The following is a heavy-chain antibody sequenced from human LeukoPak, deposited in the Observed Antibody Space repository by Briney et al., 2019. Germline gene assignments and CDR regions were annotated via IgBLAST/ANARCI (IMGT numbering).Heavy chain of an antibody. CDR2: IYYSGST. CDR3: ARESGTLRYWFDP. CDR1: GGSISSYY. V-gene: IGHV4-59*01. D-gene: IGHD1-1*01. Sequence: PSETLSLXCTVSGGSISSYYWSWLRQPPGKGLEGLGYIYYSGSTNYNPSLKSRVTISVDTSKNQFSLKLSSVTAADTAVYYCARESGTLRYWFDPWGQGTLVTVSS. J-gene: IGHJ5*02.